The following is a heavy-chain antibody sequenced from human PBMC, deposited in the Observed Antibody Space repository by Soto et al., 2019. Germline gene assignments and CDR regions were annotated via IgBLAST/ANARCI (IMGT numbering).Heavy chain of an antibody. V-gene: IGHV3-23*01. CDR2: ISGSGGST. D-gene: IGHD3-10*01. J-gene: IGHJ4*02. CDR3: ANFHLLLPFDY. Sequence: GGSLRLSCAASGFTFSSYATSWVRQAPGKGLEWVSAISGSGGSTYYADSVKGRFTISRDNSKSTLYLQMNSLRAEDTAVYYCANFHLLLPFDYWGQGTLVTVSS. CDR1: GFTFSSYA.